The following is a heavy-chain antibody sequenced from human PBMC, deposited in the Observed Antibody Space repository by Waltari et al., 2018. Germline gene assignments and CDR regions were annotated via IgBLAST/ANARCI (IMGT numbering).Heavy chain of an antibody. CDR3: ARDRGWNTLDY. CDR2: IKQDGSQT. V-gene: IGHV3-7*04. CDR1: GFTFRNYW. Sequence: EVQLVESGGGLVQPGGSLRLSCAASGFTFRNYWIAWVRQAPGGGREWVANIKQDGSQTYYVDSVKGRFTISRDNARNSLYLQMDSLRDEDTALYYCARDRGWNTLDYWGQGTLVTVSS. D-gene: IGHD6-19*01. J-gene: IGHJ4*02.